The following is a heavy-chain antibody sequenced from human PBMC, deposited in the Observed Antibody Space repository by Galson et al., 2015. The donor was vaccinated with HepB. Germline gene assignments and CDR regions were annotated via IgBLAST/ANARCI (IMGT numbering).Heavy chain of an antibody. J-gene: IGHJ5*01. CDR3: ARAGGKLGYCSGGSCSNWFDP. V-gene: IGHV1-69*13. CDR2: IIPTYGTT. CDR1: GGTFSSYA. D-gene: IGHD2-15*01. Sequence: SVKVSCKASGGTFSSYAINWVRQAPGQGLEWMGGIIPTYGTTKYAQKFQGRVTITADESTNTAYMELSSLRSEATAVYYCARAGGKLGYCSGGSCSNWFDPWGQGTLVTVSS.